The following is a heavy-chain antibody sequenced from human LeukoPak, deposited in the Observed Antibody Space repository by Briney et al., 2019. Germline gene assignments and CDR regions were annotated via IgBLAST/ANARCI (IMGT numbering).Heavy chain of an antibody. CDR3: TRGSSGRRDN. Sequence: ASVKVSCKSSGYTFTSCDINWVRQATGQGLEWMGWMNPNSGNTGYGQSFQGRITMTRDIFIGTAYMELSNLTSEDTAIYYCTRGSSGRRDNWGQGTLVTVSA. D-gene: IGHD6-19*01. V-gene: IGHV1-8*01. CDR1: GYTFTSCD. J-gene: IGHJ4*02. CDR2: MNPNSGNT.